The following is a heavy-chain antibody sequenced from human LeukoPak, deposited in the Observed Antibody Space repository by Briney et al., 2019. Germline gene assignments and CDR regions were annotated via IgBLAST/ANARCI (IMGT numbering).Heavy chain of an antibody. CDR1: GGTFSCYA. D-gene: IGHD4-23*01. V-gene: IGHV1-69*05. CDR2: IIPIFGTA. CDR3: ARDPGTRVVTPGVIWFDP. Sequence: SVKVSCKASGGTFSCYAISWVRQAPGQGLEWKGRIIPIFGTANYAQKFQGRVTITTDESTSTAYMELSSLRSEDTAVYYCARDPGTRVVTPGVIWFDPWGQGTLVTVSS. J-gene: IGHJ5*02.